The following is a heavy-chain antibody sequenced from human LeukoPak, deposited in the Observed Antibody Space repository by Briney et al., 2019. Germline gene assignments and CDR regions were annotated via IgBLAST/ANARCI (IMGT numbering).Heavy chain of an antibody. D-gene: IGHD3-10*01. CDR3: AKVSGATGAFDI. Sequence: GGSLRLSCAASGFTFSSYGMHWVRQAPGKGLEWVAFISYDGSNKYYADSVKGRFTISRDNSKNTLYLQMNSLRAEDTAVYYCAKVSGATGAFDIWGQGTMVTVSS. CDR1: GFTFSSYG. J-gene: IGHJ3*02. V-gene: IGHV3-30*18. CDR2: ISYDGSNK.